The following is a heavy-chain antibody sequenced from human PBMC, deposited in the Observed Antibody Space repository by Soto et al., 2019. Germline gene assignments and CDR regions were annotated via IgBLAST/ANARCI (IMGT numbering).Heavy chain of an antibody. J-gene: IGHJ4*02. D-gene: IGHD2-15*01. CDR2: ISYDGSNK. CDR1: GFTFSSYG. V-gene: IGHV3-30*18. CDR3: AKSGAYSNFDY. Sequence: QVQLVESGGGVVQPGRSLRLSCAASGFTFSSYGMHWVRQAPGKGLEWVAVISYDGSNKYYADSVKGRFTISRDNSKNTLYLQMNSLRAEDTAVYYCAKSGAYSNFDYWGQGTLVTVSS.